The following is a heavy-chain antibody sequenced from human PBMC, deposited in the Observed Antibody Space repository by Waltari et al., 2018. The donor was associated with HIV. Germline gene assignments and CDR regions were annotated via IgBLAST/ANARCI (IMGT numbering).Heavy chain of an antibody. Sequence: EVQLVQSGGGLIQRGGSLRLACEGSGSGFGNRGMPSVRPGPGKGGVWVARINSDGSDTKYADSVKGRFTISRDNAKNTLYLQMNSLRPDDTAVYYCTRDDYDFWSGSRRDHYYGMDVWGQGATVTVSS. CDR2: INSDGSDT. V-gene: IGHV3-74*01. CDR1: GSGFGNRG. D-gene: IGHD3-3*01. J-gene: IGHJ6*02. CDR3: TRDDYDFWSGSRRDHYYGMDV.